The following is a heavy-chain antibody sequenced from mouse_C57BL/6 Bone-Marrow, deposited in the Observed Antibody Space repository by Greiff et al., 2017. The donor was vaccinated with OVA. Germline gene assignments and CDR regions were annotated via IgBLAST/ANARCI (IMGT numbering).Heavy chain of an antibody. CDR3: LWPWDFGV. CDR1: GFNFTDYY. D-gene: IGHD1-1*02. V-gene: IGHV14-2*01. CDR2: IDPEDGET. J-gene: IGHJ1*03. Sequence: EVQLQQSGAELVKPGASVKLSCTASGFNFTDYYMHWVKQRTGQGLEWIGRIDPEDGETKYAPKFQGKATLTADTSSNTAYLPLSSLTSEDTAVDYWLWPWDFGVGGTGPTGTVTS.